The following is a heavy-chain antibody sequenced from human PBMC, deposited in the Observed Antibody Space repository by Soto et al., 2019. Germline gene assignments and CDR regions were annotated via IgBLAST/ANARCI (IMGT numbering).Heavy chain of an antibody. D-gene: IGHD7-27*01. J-gene: IGHJ6*02. CDR2: INPNSGGT. CDR1: GYTFTGYY. CDR3: ARVPGTGDYGMDV. Sequence: ASLEVSCKASGYTFTGYYMHWVRQAPGQGLEWMGWINPNSGGTNYAQKFQGRVTMTRDTSISTAYMELSRLRSDDTAVYYCARVPGTGDYGMDVWGQGTTVTVSS. V-gene: IGHV1-2*02.